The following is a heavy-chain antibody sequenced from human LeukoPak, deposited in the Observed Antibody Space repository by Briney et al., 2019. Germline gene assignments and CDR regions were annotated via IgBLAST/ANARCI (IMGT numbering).Heavy chain of an antibody. J-gene: IGHJ6*02. CDR1: GFTFSSYA. V-gene: IGHV3-30-3*01. CDR2: ISYVGSNK. Sequence: QSGGSLRLSCAASGFTFSSYAMHWVRQAPGKGLEWVAVISYVGSNKYYADSVKGRFTISRDNSKNTLYLQMNSLRAEDTAVYYCAREEVVPAANAGPYYYYYGMDVWGQGTTVTVSS. CDR3: AREEVVPAANAGPYYYYYGMDV. D-gene: IGHD2-2*01.